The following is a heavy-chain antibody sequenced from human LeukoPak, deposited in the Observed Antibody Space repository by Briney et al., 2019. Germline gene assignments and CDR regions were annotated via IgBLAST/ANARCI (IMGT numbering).Heavy chain of an antibody. D-gene: IGHD2-2*01. J-gene: IGHJ6*03. CDR3: AAGCSSTSCYWYYYTDV. CDR2: INQSGST. Sequence: SETLSLTCAVYGGSFSDYYWNWIRQPPGKGLEWIGEINQSGSTNYNPSLKSRVTISVDTSKKQFSLNLSPVTAADTAVYYCAAGCSSTSCYWYYYTDVWGEGTTVTVSS. CDR1: GGSFSDYY. V-gene: IGHV4-34*01.